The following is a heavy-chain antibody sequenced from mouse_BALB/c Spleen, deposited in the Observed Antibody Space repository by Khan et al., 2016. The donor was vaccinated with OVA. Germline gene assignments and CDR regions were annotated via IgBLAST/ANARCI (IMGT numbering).Heavy chain of an antibody. D-gene: IGHD2-14*01. CDR3: ARDRFDY. J-gene: IGHJ2*01. CDR1: GYTFSTYW. CDR2: INPSSGYT. V-gene: IGHV1-7*01. Sequence: QVQLKQSGAELAKPGASVKMSCKASGYTFSTYWIYWVKQRPGQGLEWIGYINPSSGYTYYNQRFNDKATLTADKSSSTAYMQLSSLTSEDSAVYYCARDRFDYWGQGTTLTVSS.